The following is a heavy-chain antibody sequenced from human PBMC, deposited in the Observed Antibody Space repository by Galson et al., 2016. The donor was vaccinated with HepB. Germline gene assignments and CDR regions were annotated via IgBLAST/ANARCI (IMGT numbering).Heavy chain of an antibody. CDR2: INPNSGGT. CDR1: GYTFTGYY. V-gene: IGHV1-2*02. Sequence: SVKVSCKASGYTFTGYYIHWVRQAPGQGLEWMGWINPNSGGTNYAQKFQGRVTMTRDTSISTAYMELSRLRSDDTAVYYCARTGDYDFWSGYRSDWGQGTLVTVSS. J-gene: IGHJ4*02. CDR3: ARTGDYDFWSGYRSD. D-gene: IGHD3-3*01.